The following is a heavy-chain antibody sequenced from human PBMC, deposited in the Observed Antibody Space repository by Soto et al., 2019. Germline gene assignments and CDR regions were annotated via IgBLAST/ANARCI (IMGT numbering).Heavy chain of an antibody. V-gene: IGHV4-4*07. D-gene: IGHD3-3*01. CDR3: ARGQRFSDWFDP. CDR1: GGAISTYY. CDR2: IYSSGST. Sequence: QVHLQASGPGLVKPSETLSLTCTVSGGAISTYYWTWIRQPAGKGLEWIGRIYSSGSTKYNPSFPSRVTMSLDTSNNQFSLRLTSVTAADTAVYYCARGQRFSDWFDPWGQGTLGSVSS. J-gene: IGHJ5*02.